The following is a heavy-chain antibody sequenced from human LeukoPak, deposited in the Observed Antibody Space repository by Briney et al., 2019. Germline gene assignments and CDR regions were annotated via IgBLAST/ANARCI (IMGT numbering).Heavy chain of an antibody. Sequence: ASVEVSCKASGYTFTGYYMHWVRQAPGQGLEWMGWINPNSGGTNYAQKFQGRVTMTRDTSISTAYMELSRLRSDDTAVYYCARVLAVAGRALNWFDPWGQGTLVTVSS. CDR2: INPNSGGT. V-gene: IGHV1-2*02. CDR1: GYTFTGYY. D-gene: IGHD6-19*01. J-gene: IGHJ5*02. CDR3: ARVLAVAGRALNWFDP.